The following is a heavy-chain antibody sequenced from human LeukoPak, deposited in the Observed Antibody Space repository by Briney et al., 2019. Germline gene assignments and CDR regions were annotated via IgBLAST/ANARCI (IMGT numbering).Heavy chain of an antibody. Sequence: PSETLSLTCAVSGGSLSTANWWSWVRQTPGKGLEWIAEIYNNGGTNYNPSLKSRVTMSIDMPKNQFSLKLSSMTAADTAIYYCARGGDDLGDYFDYWGQGTLVTVSS. CDR1: GGSLSTANW. V-gene: IGHV4-4*02. CDR3: ARGGDDLGDYFDY. J-gene: IGHJ4*02. D-gene: IGHD3-16*01. CDR2: IYNNGGT.